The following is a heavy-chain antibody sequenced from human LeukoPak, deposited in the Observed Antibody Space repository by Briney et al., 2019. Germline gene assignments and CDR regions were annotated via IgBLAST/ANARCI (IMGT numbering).Heavy chain of an antibody. Sequence: GGSLRLSCAASGFTFDDYGMSWVRQAPGKGLEWVSGISWNSGSIGYADSVKGRFTISRDNAKNSLYLQMNSLRAEDTALYYCAKDIRFIGVYLDYWGQGTLVTVSS. V-gene: IGHV3-9*01. CDR2: ISWNSGSI. J-gene: IGHJ4*02. CDR1: GFTFDDYG. D-gene: IGHD3-10*01. CDR3: AKDIRFIGVYLDY.